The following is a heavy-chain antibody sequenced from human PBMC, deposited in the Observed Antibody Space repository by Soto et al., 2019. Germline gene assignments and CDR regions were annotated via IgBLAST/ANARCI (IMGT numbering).Heavy chain of an antibody. J-gene: IGHJ3*02. D-gene: IGHD6-19*01. Sequence: ASVKVSCKASGYTFTSYGISWVRQAPGQGLEWMGWISAYNGNTNYAQKLQGRVTMTTDTSTSTAYMELRSLRSDDTAVYYCARDEYSSGWRGAFDIWGPGTLSPSPQ. CDR3: ARDEYSSGWRGAFDI. CDR2: ISAYNGNT. CDR1: GYTFTSYG. V-gene: IGHV1-18*04.